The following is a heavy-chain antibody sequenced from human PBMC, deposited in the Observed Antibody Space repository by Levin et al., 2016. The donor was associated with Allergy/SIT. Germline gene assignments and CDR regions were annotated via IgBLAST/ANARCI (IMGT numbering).Heavy chain of an antibody. D-gene: IGHD3-10*01. CDR2: ISAYNGNT. Sequence: WVRQAPGQGLEWMGWISAYNGNTNYAQKFQGWVTMTRDTSISTAYMELSRLRSDDTAVYYCARDRLPARRKLLWFGESLMSGMDVWGQGTTVTVSS. J-gene: IGHJ6*02. CDR3: ARDRLPARRKLLWFGESLMSGMDV. V-gene: IGHV1-2*04.